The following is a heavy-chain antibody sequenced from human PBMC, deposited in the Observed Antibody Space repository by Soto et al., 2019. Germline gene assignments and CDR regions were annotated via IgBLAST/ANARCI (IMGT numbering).Heavy chain of an antibody. CDR2: IIPIFGTA. D-gene: IGHD3-3*01. Sequence: GASVKVSCKASGGTFSSYAISWVRQAPGQGLEWMGGIIPIFGTANYAQKFQGRVTISADESTSTAYMERSSLRSEDTAVYYCARGGVGVTIFGVVNYYYYGMDVWGQGTTVTVSS. J-gene: IGHJ6*02. CDR1: GGTFSSYA. CDR3: ARGGVGVTIFGVVNYYYYGMDV. V-gene: IGHV1-69*13.